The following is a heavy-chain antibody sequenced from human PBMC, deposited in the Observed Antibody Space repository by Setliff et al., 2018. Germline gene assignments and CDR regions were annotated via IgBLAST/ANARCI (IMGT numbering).Heavy chain of an antibody. CDR3: VPDSSGPNPNWFDP. Sequence: LRLSCAASGFTFSSYSMNWVRQAPGKGLEWVSYISSSSSTIYYADSVKGRFTISRDNAKNSLYLQMDSLRAEDTAVYFCVPDSSGPNPNWFDPWGQGTLVTVSS. CDR1: GFTFSSYS. CDR2: ISSSSSTI. D-gene: IGHD3-22*01. J-gene: IGHJ5*02. V-gene: IGHV3-48*01.